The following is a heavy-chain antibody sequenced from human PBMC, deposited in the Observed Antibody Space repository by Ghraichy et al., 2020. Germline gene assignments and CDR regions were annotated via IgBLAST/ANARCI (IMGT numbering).Heavy chain of an antibody. CDR2: INNDGSNT. J-gene: IGHJ4*02. CDR3: VRNPGGGYFGS. V-gene: IGHV3-74*03. Sequence: GGSLRLSCATSGFAYSGSWMHWVRQAPGRGLVWVSLINNDGSNTEYADFVKGRFTISRDNAKNTLHLQMNSLRVDDTAVYYCVRNPGGGYFGSWGQGTLVTVSS. CDR1: GFAYSGSW. D-gene: IGHD2-15*01.